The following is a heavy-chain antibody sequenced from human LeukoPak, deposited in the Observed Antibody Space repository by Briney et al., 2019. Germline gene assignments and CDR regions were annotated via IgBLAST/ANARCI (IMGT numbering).Heavy chain of an antibody. Sequence: PSETLSLTCTVPGGSISSYYWSWIRQPPGKGLEWIGYIYYSGSTNYNPSLKSRVTISVDTSKNQFSLKLSSVAAADTAVYYCARHQALVGHCSGGSCYRFDYWGQGTLVTVSS. V-gene: IGHV4-59*08. CDR2: IYYSGST. CDR1: GGSISSYY. J-gene: IGHJ4*02. D-gene: IGHD2-15*01. CDR3: ARHQALVGHCSGGSCYRFDY.